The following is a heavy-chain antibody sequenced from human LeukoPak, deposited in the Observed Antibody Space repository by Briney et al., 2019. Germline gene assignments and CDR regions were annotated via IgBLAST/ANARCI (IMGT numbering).Heavy chain of an antibody. Sequence: SETLSLTCTVSGASVGSAGYYWSWIRQPPGGGLEWIGYIYYISNTNYNPSLKSRVTMSVDPSKNQFSLKLNSVTAADTAVYYCSRTQSQSGSYRYYFGYWGQGTLVTVSS. D-gene: IGHD1-26*01. J-gene: IGHJ4*02. CDR1: GASVGSAGYY. CDR3: SRTQSQSGSYRYYFGY. CDR2: IYYISNT. V-gene: IGHV4-61*08.